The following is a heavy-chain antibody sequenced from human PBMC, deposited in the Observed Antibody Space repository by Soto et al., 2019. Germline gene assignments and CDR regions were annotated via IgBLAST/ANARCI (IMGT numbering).Heavy chain of an antibody. CDR2: IWYDGSNK. D-gene: IGHD3-3*02. V-gene: IGHV3-33*01. J-gene: IGHJ4*02. CDR1: GFTFSSYC. CDR3: ARDGRDRIFGVVGPLDY. Sequence: GGSLRLSCAASGFTFSSYCMHWVRQAPGKGLEWVAVIWYDGSNKYYADSVKGRFTISRDNSKNTLYLQMNSLRAEDTAVYYCARDGRDRIFGVVGPLDYWGQGTLVTVSS.